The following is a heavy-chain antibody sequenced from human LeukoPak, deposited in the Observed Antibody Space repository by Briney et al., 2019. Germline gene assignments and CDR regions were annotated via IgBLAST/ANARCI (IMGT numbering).Heavy chain of an antibody. Sequence: GASVKVSCKASGGTFSSYAISCVRQAPGQGLEWMGGIIPIFGTANYAQKFQGRVTITADESTSTAYMELSSLRSEDTAVYYCASGKSLGGLYSYGFGYWGQGTLVTVSS. CDR2: IIPIFGTA. D-gene: IGHD5-18*01. CDR3: ASGKSLGGLYSYGFGY. CDR1: GGTFSSYA. V-gene: IGHV1-69*13. J-gene: IGHJ4*02.